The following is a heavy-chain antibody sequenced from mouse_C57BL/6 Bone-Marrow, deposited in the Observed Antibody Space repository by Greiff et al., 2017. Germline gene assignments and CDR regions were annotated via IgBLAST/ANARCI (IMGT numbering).Heavy chain of an antibody. CDR3: ARRARGNPAWFAY. CDR1: GYTFTDYN. J-gene: IGHJ3*01. Sequence: EVQLQQSGPELVKPGALVKMSCKASGYTFTDYNMHWVKQSHGKSLEWIGYINPNNGGTSYNQKFKGKATLTVNKSSSTAYMELRSLTSEDSAVYYCARRARGNPAWFAYWGQGTLVTVSA. CDR2: INPNNGGT. D-gene: IGHD2-1*01. V-gene: IGHV1-22*01.